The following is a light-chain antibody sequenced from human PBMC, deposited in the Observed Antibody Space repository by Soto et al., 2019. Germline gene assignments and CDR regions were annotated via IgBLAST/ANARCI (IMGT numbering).Light chain of an antibody. CDR3: QQYGSSRWT. Sequence: EIVLTQSPGTLSLSPGERATISCRAIHSVSSIYLAWYQQKPGQAPRLLIYGASSRATGIPDRFSGSGSGTDFTLTISRLEPEDFAVYYCQQYGSSRWTFGQGTKV. CDR2: GAS. V-gene: IGKV3-20*01. CDR1: HSVSSIY. J-gene: IGKJ1*01.